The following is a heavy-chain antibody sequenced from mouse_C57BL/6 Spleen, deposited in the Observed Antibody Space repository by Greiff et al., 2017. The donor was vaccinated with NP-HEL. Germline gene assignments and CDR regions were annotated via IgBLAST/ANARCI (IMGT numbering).Heavy chain of an antibody. CDR2: IYPRDGAT. Sequence: QVQLKESGPELVKPGASVKISCKASGYSFSSSWMNWVKQRPGKGLEWIGRIYPRDGATTSNGKFKGKATLTAAKYSSTANMQLSGRTSEDSAVYVCARDPYSAAHFEYWGQGTTLTVAS. V-gene: IGHV1-82*01. D-gene: IGHD2-12*01. J-gene: IGHJ2*01. CDR1: GYSFSSSW. CDR3: ARDPYSAAHFEY.